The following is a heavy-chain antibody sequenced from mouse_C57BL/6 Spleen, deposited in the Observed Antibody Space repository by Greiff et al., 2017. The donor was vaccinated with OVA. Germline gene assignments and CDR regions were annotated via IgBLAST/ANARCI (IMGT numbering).Heavy chain of an antibody. V-gene: IGHV1-26*01. D-gene: IGHD2-3*01. CDR1: GYTFTDYY. Sequence: VQLKESGPELVKPGASVKISCKASGYTFTDYYMNWVKQSHGKSLEWIGDINPNNGGTSYNQKFKGKATLTVDKSSSTAYMELRSLTSEDSAVYYCARWGFYDGYYEWYFDVWGTGTTVTVSS. CDR3: ARWGFYDGYYEWYFDV. CDR2: INPNNGGT. J-gene: IGHJ1*03.